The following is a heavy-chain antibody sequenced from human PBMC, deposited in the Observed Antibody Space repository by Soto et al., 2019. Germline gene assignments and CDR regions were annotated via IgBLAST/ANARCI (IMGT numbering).Heavy chain of an antibody. Sequence: QVQVEQSGAEVKKPGASVKVSCKTSGYTFSDYYMHWVRQAPGQGLEWMGWINPNSGNTDYAQKFRGRVTMTRDTSITTAYMELTSLRSDDTASYYCARDLRGYSNWCDPWGQGTLVTVSS. D-gene: IGHD3-22*01. CDR1: GYTFSDYY. CDR2: INPNSGNT. CDR3: ARDLRGYSNWCDP. V-gene: IGHV1-2*02. J-gene: IGHJ5*02.